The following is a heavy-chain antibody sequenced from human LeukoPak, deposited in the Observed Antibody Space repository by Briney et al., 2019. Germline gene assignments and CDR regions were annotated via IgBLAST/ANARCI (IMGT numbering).Heavy chain of an antibody. D-gene: IGHD3-10*01. CDR3: ARGSGSYYIYYYYYGMDV. Sequence: SQTLSLTCTVSGGSISSGGYYWSWIRQHPGRGLEWSGYIYYSGSTYYNPSLKSRVTISVDTSKNQFSLKLSSVTAADTAVYYCARGSGSYYIYYYYYGMDVWGQGTTVTVSS. V-gene: IGHV4-31*03. CDR1: GGSISSGGYY. J-gene: IGHJ6*02. CDR2: IYYSGST.